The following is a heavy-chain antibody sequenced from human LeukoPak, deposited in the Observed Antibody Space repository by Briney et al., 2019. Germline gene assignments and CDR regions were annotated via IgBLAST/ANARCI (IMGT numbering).Heavy chain of an antibody. D-gene: IGHD4-17*01. Sequence: LGESLKISCKGSGYSFTSYWIGWVRQMPGKGLEWMGIIYPGDSDTRYSPSLQGQVTILADKSISTAYLQWSSLKASDTAMYYCARLDNDYGDYRFDYWGQGTLVTVSS. V-gene: IGHV5-51*01. CDR3: ARLDNDYGDYRFDY. J-gene: IGHJ4*02. CDR1: GYSFTSYW. CDR2: IYPGDSDT.